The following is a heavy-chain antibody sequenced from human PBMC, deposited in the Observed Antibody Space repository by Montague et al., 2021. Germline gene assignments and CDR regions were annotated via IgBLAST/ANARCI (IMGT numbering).Heavy chain of an antibody. CDR2: IYWDADK. V-gene: IGHV2-5*02. CDR3: AHGIVVVSAAYYFDY. D-gene: IGHD2-2*01. CDR1: GFSLTTSGVG. J-gene: IGHJ4*02. Sequence: PALEKPTQTLTLTCTFSGFSLTTSGVGVGWIRQPPGKALEWLGVIYWDADKRYSPSLQNRLIITHDAPKNQVVLTMTNMDPVDTATYYCAHGIVVVSAAYYFDYWGQGTLVTVSS.